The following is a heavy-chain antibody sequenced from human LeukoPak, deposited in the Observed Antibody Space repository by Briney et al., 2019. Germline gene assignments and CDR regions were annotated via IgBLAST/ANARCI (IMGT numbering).Heavy chain of an antibody. J-gene: IGHJ4*02. Sequence: GGSLRLSCAASGFTFSIYWMSWVRQAPGKGLEWVANINQDGSENYYVDSVKGRFTISRDNAKNSLYLQMSSLRAEDTAVYYCARAGSSGSVDYWGQGTLVTVSS. V-gene: IGHV3-7*05. CDR3: ARAGSSGSVDY. D-gene: IGHD6-19*01. CDR2: INQDGSEN. CDR1: GFTFSIYW.